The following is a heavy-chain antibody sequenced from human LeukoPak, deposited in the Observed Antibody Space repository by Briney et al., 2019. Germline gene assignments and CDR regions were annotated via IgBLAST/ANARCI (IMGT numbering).Heavy chain of an antibody. D-gene: IGHD1-26*01. CDR2: ISYDGSNK. CDR3: AKASNGGSYYGVIIDY. Sequence: GGSLRLFCAASGLTFSHYGMHWVRQAPGKGLVWVAVISYDGSNKYYTDSVKGRFTISRDNSKNTLYLQMNSLRAEDTAVYYCAKASNGGSYYGVIIDYWGQGTLVTVSS. CDR1: GLTFSHYG. J-gene: IGHJ4*02. V-gene: IGHV3-30*18.